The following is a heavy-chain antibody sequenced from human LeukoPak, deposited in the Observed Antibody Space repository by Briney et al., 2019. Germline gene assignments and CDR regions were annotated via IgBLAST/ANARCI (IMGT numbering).Heavy chain of an antibody. J-gene: IGHJ6*03. CDR2: ISFDAEGD. D-gene: IGHD3-16*01. V-gene: IGHV3-30*18. CDR3: AKDGGNWYDSEGNYLMRSYMDV. CDR1: GFTFSHYG. Sequence: GRSLRLSCVTSGFTFSHYGMHWVRQLPGKGLEWVAAISFDAEGDYHVDSVKGRFTISRGNSKNTLYLQMNSLRVEDTAVYYCAKDGGNWYDSEGNYLMRSYMDVWGKGTTVTVSS.